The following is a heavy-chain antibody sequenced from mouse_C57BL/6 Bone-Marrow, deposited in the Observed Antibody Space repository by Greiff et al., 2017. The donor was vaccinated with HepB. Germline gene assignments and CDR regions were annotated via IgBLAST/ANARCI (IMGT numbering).Heavy chain of an antibody. D-gene: IGHD2-3*01. CDR2: ISSGGSYT. Sequence: EVQGVESGGDLVKPGGSLKLSCAASGFTFSSYGMSWVRQTPDKRLEWVATISSGGSYTYYPDSVKGRFTISRDNAKNTLYLQMSSLKSEDTAMYYCARWLLRAMDYWGQGTSVTVSS. CDR1: GFTFSSYG. CDR3: ARWLLRAMDY. J-gene: IGHJ4*01. V-gene: IGHV5-6*01.